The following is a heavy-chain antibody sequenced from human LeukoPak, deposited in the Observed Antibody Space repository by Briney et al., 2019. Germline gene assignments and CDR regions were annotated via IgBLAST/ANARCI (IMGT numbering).Heavy chain of an antibody. V-gene: IGHV4-39*07. CDR2: IYYSGST. Sequence: SETLSPTCTVSGDSITSSSFYWAWIRQPPGKGLEWIGTIYYSGSTYYNPSLKSRVTVSVDTSKNQFSLKVTSVTAADTAVYYCARDVVTKIQYWGQGTLVTVSS. J-gene: IGHJ4*02. D-gene: IGHD3-22*01. CDR1: GDSITSSSFY. CDR3: ARDVVTKIQY.